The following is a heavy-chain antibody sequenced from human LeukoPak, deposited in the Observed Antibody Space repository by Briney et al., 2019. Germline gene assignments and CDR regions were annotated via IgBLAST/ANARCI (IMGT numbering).Heavy chain of an antibody. CDR2: IYYSGST. V-gene: IGHV4-59*12. CDR1: GGSISGYY. J-gene: IGHJ4*02. Sequence: SETLSLTCTVSGGSISGYYWSWIRQPPGEGLEWIGYIYYSGSTNYNPSLKSRVTISVDTSKNQFSLKLSSVTAADTAVYYCARSPSRYGGIDYWGQGTLVTVSS. CDR3: ARSPSRYGGIDY. D-gene: IGHD3-9*01.